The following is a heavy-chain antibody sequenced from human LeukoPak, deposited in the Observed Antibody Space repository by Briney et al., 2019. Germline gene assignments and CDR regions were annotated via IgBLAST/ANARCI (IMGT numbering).Heavy chain of an antibody. CDR3: ARVPSGGPFDY. V-gene: IGHV1-69*05. D-gene: IGHD2-15*01. CDR1: GGTFSSYA. CDR2: IIPIFGTA. J-gene: IGHJ4*02. Sequence: SVKVSCKASGGTFSSYAISWVRQAPGQGLEWMGGIIPIFGTANYAQKFQGRVTMTTDTSTSTAYMELRSLTSDDTAVYYCARVPSGGPFDYWGQGTLVTVSS.